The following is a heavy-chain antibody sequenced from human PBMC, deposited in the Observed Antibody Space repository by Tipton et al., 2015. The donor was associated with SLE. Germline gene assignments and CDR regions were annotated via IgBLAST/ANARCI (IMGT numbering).Heavy chain of an antibody. D-gene: IGHD5-18*01. J-gene: IGHJ5*02. Sequence: TLSLTCTVSGGSVSSSSKYWAWILQPPGKGLEWIGSIYYTGTTTYYNSFLKSRVTMSVDTSKNQFSLRLTLVIAADTAVYYCARLHGYSYGLNWFDPWGQGTLISVSS. CDR3: ARLHGYSYGLNWFDP. V-gene: IGHV4-39*07. CDR2: IYYTGTTT. CDR1: GGSVSSSSKY.